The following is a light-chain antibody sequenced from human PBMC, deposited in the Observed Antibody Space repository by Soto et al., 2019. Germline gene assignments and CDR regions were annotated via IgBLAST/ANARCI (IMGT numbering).Light chain of an antibody. CDR2: DST. CDR3: QQRNVWPPIT. V-gene: IGKV3-11*01. J-gene: IGKJ5*01. Sequence: VFTPFPAPPSLSPGERPTLWLQFSQSIHTSLAWYQQKSGKPPRLVIYDSTLRANGVPDRFGGSRSGTEFTLTINSLEPEDFAVYYCQQRNVWPPITFGQGTRLEIK. CDR1: QSIHTS.